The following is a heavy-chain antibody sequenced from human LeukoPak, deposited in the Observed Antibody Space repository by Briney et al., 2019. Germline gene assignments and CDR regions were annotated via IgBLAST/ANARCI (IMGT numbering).Heavy chain of an antibody. CDR3: ARVTGDYADY. CDR2: ISSSSSYI. D-gene: IGHD1-14*01. Sequence: PGGSLRLSCAASGFTFSSYSMNWVRQAPGKGLEWVSSISSSSSYIYYADSVKGRFTISRDNAKNSLYLQINSLRAEDTAVYYCARVTGDYADYWGQGTLVTVSS. CDR1: GFTFSSYS. J-gene: IGHJ4*02. V-gene: IGHV3-21*01.